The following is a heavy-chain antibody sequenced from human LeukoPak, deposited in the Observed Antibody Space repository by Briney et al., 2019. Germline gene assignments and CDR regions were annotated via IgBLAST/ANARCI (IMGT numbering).Heavy chain of an antibody. CDR1: GYTFTSYG. CDR2: INPNSGGT. CDR3: ARATPHYSGYDFLDWFDP. J-gene: IGHJ5*02. Sequence: GASVKVSCKASGYTFTSYGISWVRQAPGQGLEWMGRINPNSGGTNYAQKFQGRVTMTRDTSISTAYMELSRLRSDDTAVYYCARATPHYSGYDFLDWFDPWGQGTLVTVSS. D-gene: IGHD5-12*01. V-gene: IGHV1-2*06.